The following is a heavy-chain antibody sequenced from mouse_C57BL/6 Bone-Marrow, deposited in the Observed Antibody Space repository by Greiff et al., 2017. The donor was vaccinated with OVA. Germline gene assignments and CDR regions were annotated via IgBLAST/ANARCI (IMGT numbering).Heavy chain of an antibody. Sequence: QVQLQQSGAELARPGASVKLSCKASGYTFTSYGISWVKQRTGQGLEWIGEIYPRSGNTYYNEKFKGKATLTADKSSSTAYMELRSLTSEDSAVYFCARRMRLRRGDWYCDVWGTGTTVTVSS. CDR3: ARRMRLRRGDWYCDV. J-gene: IGHJ1*03. V-gene: IGHV1-81*01. D-gene: IGHD2-4*01. CDR1: GYTFTSYG. CDR2: IYPRSGNT.